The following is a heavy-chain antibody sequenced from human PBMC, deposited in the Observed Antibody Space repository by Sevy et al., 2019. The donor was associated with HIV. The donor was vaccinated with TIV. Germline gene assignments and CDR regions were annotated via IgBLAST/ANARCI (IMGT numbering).Heavy chain of an antibody. D-gene: IGHD3-10*01. CDR1: GGTFSSYA. V-gene: IGHV1-69*13. CDR2: IIPIFGTA. Sequence: ASVKVSCKASGGTFSSYAISWVRQAPGQGLEWMGRIIPIFGTANYAQKFQGRVTITADESTSTAYMELSSLRSEDTAVYYCASWHYGSGSPYGRTNNYYYYYMDVWGKGTTVTVSS. CDR3: ASWHYGSGSPYGRTNNYYYYYMDV. J-gene: IGHJ6*03.